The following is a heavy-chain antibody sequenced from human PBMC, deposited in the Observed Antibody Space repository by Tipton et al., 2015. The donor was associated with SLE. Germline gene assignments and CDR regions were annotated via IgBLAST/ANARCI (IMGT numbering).Heavy chain of an antibody. CDR3: ASPSDYNVSSADATFDT. CDR1: GGSISSSSYY. Sequence: TLSLTCTVSGGSISSSSYYWGWIRQPPGKGLEWIGSIYYSGSTYYNPSLKSRVTISVDTSKNQFSLNLSSVTSADTAVYYCASPSDYNVSSADATFDTWGQGTMVTVSS. CDR2: IYYSGST. D-gene: IGHD3-22*01. J-gene: IGHJ3*02. V-gene: IGHV4-39*01.